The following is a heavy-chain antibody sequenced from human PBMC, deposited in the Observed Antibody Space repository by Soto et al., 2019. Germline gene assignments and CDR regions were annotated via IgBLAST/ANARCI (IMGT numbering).Heavy chain of an antibody. Sequence: SETLSLPGLLSGYSITSTTYFWAWIRQPPGKGLEWVGSIYYSGKTRYNPSLKSRTTLSVARSRDQFSLQVSSVPSAEHAVYYCAKNLPRTGRLDYGSQGTVVTASS. CDR2: IYYSGKT. J-gene: IGHJ4*02. CDR3: AKNLPRTGRLDY. V-gene: IGHV4-39*01. CDR1: GYSITSTTYF.